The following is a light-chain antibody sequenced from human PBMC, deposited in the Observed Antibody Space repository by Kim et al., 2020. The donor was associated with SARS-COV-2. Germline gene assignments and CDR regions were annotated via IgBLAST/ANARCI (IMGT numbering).Light chain of an antibody. Sequence: DIQMTQSPSSLSASVGDRVTITCRASQDISNYLAWYQQKPGKVPKLLIYAASTLQSGVPSRFSGSGSGIDFTLTISSLQPEDVATYYCQKYNSAPRTFGQGTKVDIK. CDR1: QDISNY. CDR3: QKYNSAPRT. J-gene: IGKJ1*01. V-gene: IGKV1-27*01. CDR2: AAS.